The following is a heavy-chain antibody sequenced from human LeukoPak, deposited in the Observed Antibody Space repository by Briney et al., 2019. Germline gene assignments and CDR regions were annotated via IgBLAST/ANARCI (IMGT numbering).Heavy chain of an antibody. V-gene: IGHV4-34*01. CDR3: ARLWNYDYIWGSYRFFDY. D-gene: IGHD3-16*02. Sequence: SETLSLTCAVYGGSFSGYYCSWIRQPPGKGLEWIGEINHGGSTNYNPSLKSRVTISVDTSKNQFSLKLSSVTAADTAVYYCARLWNYDYIWGSYRFFDYWGQGTLVTVSS. J-gene: IGHJ4*02. CDR1: GGSFSGYY. CDR2: INHGGST.